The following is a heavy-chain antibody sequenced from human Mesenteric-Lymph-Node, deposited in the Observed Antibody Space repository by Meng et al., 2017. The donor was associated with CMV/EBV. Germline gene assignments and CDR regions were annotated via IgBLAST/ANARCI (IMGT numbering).Heavy chain of an antibody. V-gene: IGHV3-74*01. CDR3: ASSFPIAAAGTGAFDI. CDR1: GFTFSSDW. CDR2: IKSDGSII. Sequence: GESLKISCAASGFTFSSDWMHWVRQAPGKGLVWVSRIKSDGSIIDYADSVKGRFTISRDNAKNSLYLQMNSLRAEDTAVYYCASSFPIAAAGTGAFDIWGQGTMVTVSS. D-gene: IGHD6-13*01. J-gene: IGHJ3*02.